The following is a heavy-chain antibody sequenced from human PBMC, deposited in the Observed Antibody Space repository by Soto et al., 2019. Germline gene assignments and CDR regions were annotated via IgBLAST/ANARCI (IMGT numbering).Heavy chain of an antibody. CDR1: GGTFSSYA. D-gene: IGHD2-2*01. Sequence: SVKVSCKASGGTFSSYAISWVLQAPGQGLEWMGGIIPIFGTANYAQKFQGRVTITADESTSTAYMELSSLRSEDTAVYYCARVRRGYCISTSCYGPWVYYYYGMDVWGQGTTVTVSS. CDR3: ARVRRGYCISTSCYGPWVYYYYGMDV. V-gene: IGHV1-69*13. J-gene: IGHJ6*02. CDR2: IIPIFGTA.